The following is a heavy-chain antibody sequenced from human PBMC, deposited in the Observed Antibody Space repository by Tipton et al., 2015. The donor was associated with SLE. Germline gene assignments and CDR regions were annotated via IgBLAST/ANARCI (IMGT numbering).Heavy chain of an antibody. D-gene: IGHD3-9*01. J-gene: IGHJ4*02. V-gene: IGHV3-48*01. CDR3: ARDLLDILTGWGGLDY. CDR2: ISSSSSTI. Sequence: SLRLSCAASGFTFSSYSMNWVRQAPGKGLEWVSYISSSSSTIYYADSVKGRFTISRDNAKNSLYLQMNSLRAEDTAVYYCARDLLDILTGWGGLDYWGQGTLVTVSS. CDR1: GFTFSSYS.